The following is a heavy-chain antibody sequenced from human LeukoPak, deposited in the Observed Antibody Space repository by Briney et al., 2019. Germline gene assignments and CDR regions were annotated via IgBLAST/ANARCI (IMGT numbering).Heavy chain of an antibody. CDR1: GFTVSSNY. D-gene: IGHD6-6*01. CDR3: AREVEEYSSSSGDAFDI. V-gene: IGHV3-66*01. J-gene: IGHJ3*02. CDR2: IYSGGSK. Sequence: GGSLRLSCAASGFTVSSNYMSWVRQAPGKGLEWVSVIYSGGSKYYADSVKGRFTISRDNSKNTLYLQMNSLRAEDTAVYYCAREVEEYSSSSGDAFDIWGQGAMGTVSS.